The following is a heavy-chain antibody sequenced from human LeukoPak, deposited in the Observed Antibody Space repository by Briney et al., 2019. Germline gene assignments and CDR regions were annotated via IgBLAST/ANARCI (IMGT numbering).Heavy chain of an antibody. Sequence: SETLSLTCTVSGGSISSYYWSWIRQPPGKGLEWIGYIYYSGSTNYNPSLKSRVTISVDTSKNQFSLKLSSVTAADTAVYYCARLEVSYYGSGSYYHDYWGQGTLVTVSS. V-gene: IGHV4-59*01. CDR2: IYYSGST. CDR3: ARLEVSYYGSGSYYHDY. J-gene: IGHJ4*02. D-gene: IGHD3-10*01. CDR1: GGSISSYY.